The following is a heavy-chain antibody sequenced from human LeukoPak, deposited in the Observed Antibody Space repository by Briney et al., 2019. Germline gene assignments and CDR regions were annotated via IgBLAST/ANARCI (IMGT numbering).Heavy chain of an antibody. V-gene: IGHV1-8*01. Sequence: ASVKVSCKASGYTFTSYDIDWVRQATGQGLEWMGWMNPNSGNTGYAQKFQGRVTMTRNTSISTAYMELSSLRSEDTAVYYCARDYCSSTSCLFDYWGQGTLVTVSS. D-gene: IGHD2-2*01. CDR1: GYTFTSYD. J-gene: IGHJ4*02. CDR3: ARDYCSSTSCLFDY. CDR2: MNPNSGNT.